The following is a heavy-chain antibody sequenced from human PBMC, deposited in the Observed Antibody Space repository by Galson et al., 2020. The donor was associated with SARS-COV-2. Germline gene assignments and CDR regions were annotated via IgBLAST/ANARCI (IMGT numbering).Heavy chain of an antibody. CDR2: NSAYTGNT. CDR1: GYTFTSHG. J-gene: IGHJ5*02. Sequence: VKVSCQASGYTFTSHGITWVRKAPGKGLKWMGWNSAYTGNTNYAQKLQGRITMPTDTSTSTAYMELRSLRSDDTAVYYCARVGEYYDIVTCYYNVNWFDPWGQGTLVTVSS. CDR3: ARVGEYYDIVTCYYNVNWFDP. V-gene: IGHV1-18*01. D-gene: IGHD3-9*01.